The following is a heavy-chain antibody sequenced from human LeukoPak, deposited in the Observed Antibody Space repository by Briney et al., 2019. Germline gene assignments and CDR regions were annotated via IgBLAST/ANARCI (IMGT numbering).Heavy chain of an antibody. CDR3: AKPYYDFWSGYPDY. CDR2: ISYDGSNK. Sequence: QTGGSLRLSCAASGFTFSSYGMHWVRQAPGKGLEWVAVISYDGSNKYYADPVKGRFTISRDNSKNTLYLQMNSLRAEDTAVYYCAKPYYDFWSGYPDYWGQGTLVTVSS. CDR1: GFTFSSYG. J-gene: IGHJ4*02. D-gene: IGHD3-3*01. V-gene: IGHV3-30*18.